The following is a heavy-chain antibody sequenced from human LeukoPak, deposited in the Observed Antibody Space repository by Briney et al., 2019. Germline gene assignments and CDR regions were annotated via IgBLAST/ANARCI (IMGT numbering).Heavy chain of an antibody. D-gene: IGHD3-22*01. CDR1: GLNFDDSA. CDR2: ISSSGSPT. V-gene: IGHV3-48*02. J-gene: IGHJ4*02. CDR3: ARPTFSFDSSGYFDY. Sequence: GGSLRLSCVASGLNFDDSAMHWVRQAPGKGLEWVSYISSSGSPTHYADSVKGRFTISRDNAKNSLYLQMTSLRDEDTAVYYCARPTFSFDSSGYFDYWGQGTLVTVSS.